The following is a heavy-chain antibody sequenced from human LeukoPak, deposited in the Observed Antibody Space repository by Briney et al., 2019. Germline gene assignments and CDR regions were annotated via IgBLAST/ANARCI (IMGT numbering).Heavy chain of an antibody. CDR2: IYYSGST. Sequence: SETLSLTCTVSGGSISSYYWSWIRQPPGKGLEWIGYIYYSGSTNYNPSLKSRVTISVDTSKNQFSLKLSSVTAADTAVYYCARGSSFLKFFDYWGQGTLVTVSS. CDR3: ARGSSFLKFFDY. J-gene: IGHJ4*02. V-gene: IGHV4-59*01. CDR1: GGSISSYY. D-gene: IGHD2-15*01.